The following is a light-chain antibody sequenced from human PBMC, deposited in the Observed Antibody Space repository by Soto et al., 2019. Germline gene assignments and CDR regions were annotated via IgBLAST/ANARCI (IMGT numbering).Light chain of an antibody. J-gene: IGLJ1*01. CDR2: AVS. CDR3: CSHAGNNNYV. Sequence: QSALTQPPSASGSPGQSVAISCTGTSRDVGGQNYVSWFQQYPGKAPKLLIYAVSNRPSGVPYRFSGSKSGNTASLTISGLRAEDEADYYCCSHAGNNNYVXGTGTKVTVL. CDR1: SRDVGGQNY. V-gene: IGLV2-8*01.